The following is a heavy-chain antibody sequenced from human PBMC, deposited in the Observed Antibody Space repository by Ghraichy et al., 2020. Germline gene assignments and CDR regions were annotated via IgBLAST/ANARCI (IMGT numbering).Heavy chain of an antibody. CDR2: IYDGGTT. CDR1: GDSFSSGTYS. CDR3: ASYYYDSGGSFVIDY. J-gene: IGHJ4*02. V-gene: IGHV4-30-2*01. Sequence: SETLSLTCAVSGDSFSSGTYSWSWIRQPPGKGLEWIGYIYDGGTTYYNPSLESRLTMSLYMSKNQFSLRLTSVTAADTAVYYCASYYYDSGGSFVIDYWGQGTLVTVSA. D-gene: IGHD3-22*01.